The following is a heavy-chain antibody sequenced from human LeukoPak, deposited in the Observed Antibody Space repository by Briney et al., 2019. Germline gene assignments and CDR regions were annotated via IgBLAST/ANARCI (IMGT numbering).Heavy chain of an antibody. J-gene: IGHJ5*02. CDR2: ISGSGGST. Sequence: GGSLRLSCAASGFTFSSYAMSWVRQAPGKGLEWVSAISGSGGSTYYADSVKGRFTISRDNSKNTLYLQMNSLRAEDTVIYYCAKVGSSGWYNWFDPWGQGTLVTVSS. CDR3: AKVGSSGWYNWFDP. D-gene: IGHD6-19*01. CDR1: GFTFSSYA. V-gene: IGHV3-23*01.